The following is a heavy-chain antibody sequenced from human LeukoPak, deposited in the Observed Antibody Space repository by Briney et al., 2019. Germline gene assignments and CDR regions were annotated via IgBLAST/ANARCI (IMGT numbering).Heavy chain of an antibody. Sequence: GASVKVSCKASGYTFTSYGISWVRQAPGQGLEWMGWISAYNGNTDYAQSLQGRVTMTIDISTSTVYMELRRLRSDDTAVYYCARDVGRSYDLDYWGQGTLVTVSS. CDR3: ARDVGRSYDLDY. D-gene: IGHD3-16*01. CDR1: GYTFTSYG. CDR2: ISAYNGNT. J-gene: IGHJ4*02. V-gene: IGHV1-18*01.